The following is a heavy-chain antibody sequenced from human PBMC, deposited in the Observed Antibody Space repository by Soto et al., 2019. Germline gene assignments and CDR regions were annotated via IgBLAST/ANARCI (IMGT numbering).Heavy chain of an antibody. J-gene: IGHJ6*02. CDR1: GYRFISYG. Sequence: QVQLVQSGSEVKKPGASVKVSCKASGYRFISYGLSWVRQAPGQGLEWMGWISPDNGNTNYAQKLQSRVTMTTETSTSTAYMELRSLRSDDTAIYWCAREGSGGGGMDVWGQGTTVTVSS. V-gene: IGHV1-18*01. CDR3: AREGSGGGGMDV. D-gene: IGHD1-26*01. CDR2: ISPDNGNT.